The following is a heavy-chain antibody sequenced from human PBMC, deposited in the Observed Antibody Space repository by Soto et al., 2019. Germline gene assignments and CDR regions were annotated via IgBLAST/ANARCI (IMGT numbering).Heavy chain of an antibody. J-gene: IGHJ4*02. V-gene: IGHV1-18*01. CDR2: ISAYNGDT. Sequence: GASVKVSCKASGYTFPDYGISCVRQAPGQGLEWMGWISAYNGDTNSAHKLQGRVTMTTDTSTSTAYMDLRSLRSDDTAVYYCARALLGSTHDYWGQGTLVTVS. D-gene: IGHD3-10*01. CDR3: ARALLGSTHDY. CDR1: GYTFPDYG.